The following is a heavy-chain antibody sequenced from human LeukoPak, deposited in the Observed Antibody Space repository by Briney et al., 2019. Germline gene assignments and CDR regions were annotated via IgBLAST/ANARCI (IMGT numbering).Heavy chain of an antibody. Sequence: GGSLRLSCTASGFTFSSYEMNWVRQAPGKGPEWISNIRTTAEGAKYAYYADSVKGRVTISRDDGKNTLYLHMNSLRDDDTAVYYCATDQRYAFDYWGQGILVTVSS. CDR3: ATDQRYAFDY. CDR2: IRTTAEGAKYA. D-gene: IGHD3-9*01. CDR1: GFTFSSYE. J-gene: IGHJ4*02. V-gene: IGHV3-48*02.